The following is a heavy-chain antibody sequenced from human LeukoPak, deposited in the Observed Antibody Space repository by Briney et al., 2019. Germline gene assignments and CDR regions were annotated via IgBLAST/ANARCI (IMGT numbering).Heavy chain of an antibody. Sequence: GGSLRLSCSASGFTFSGYAMYWVRQAPGKGLEYVSAISSNGGSTYYADSVKGRFTISRDNSKNTLYLQMSSQRAEDTAVYYCVRGFTYYYGSGSYVDYWGQGTLVTVSS. CDR1: GFTFSGYA. V-gene: IGHV3-64D*06. D-gene: IGHD3-10*01. J-gene: IGHJ4*02. CDR2: ISSNGGST. CDR3: VRGFTYYYGSGSYVDY.